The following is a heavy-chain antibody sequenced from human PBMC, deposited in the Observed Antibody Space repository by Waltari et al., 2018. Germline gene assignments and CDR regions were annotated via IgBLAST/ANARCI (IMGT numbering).Heavy chain of an antibody. V-gene: IGHV3-48*01. CDR2: ISSSSTI. CDR3: ARGPRGSYDATTFDY. J-gene: IGHJ4*02. CDR1: GFTFSSYS. D-gene: IGHD1-26*01. Sequence: EVQLVESGGGLVQPGGSLRLSCAASGFTFSSYSMNWVRQAPGKGLEWVSYISSSSTIYYADSVKGRFTISRDNAKNSLYLQMNSLRAEDTAVYYCARGPRGSYDATTFDYWGQGTLVTVSS.